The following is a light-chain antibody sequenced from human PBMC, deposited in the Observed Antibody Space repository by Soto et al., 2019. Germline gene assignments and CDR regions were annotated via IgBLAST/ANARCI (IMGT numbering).Light chain of an antibody. V-gene: IGKV1-5*03. CDR1: QSISSW. Sequence: DIQMTQSPSSVSASVGDRVTITCRASQSISSWLALYQQKPGKAPKLLIYEASSLQSGVPSRFSGSGSGTEFTLSISSLQPDDFATYYCQHYNVYPWTFGQGTKVDIK. CDR3: QHYNVYPWT. J-gene: IGKJ1*01. CDR2: EAS.